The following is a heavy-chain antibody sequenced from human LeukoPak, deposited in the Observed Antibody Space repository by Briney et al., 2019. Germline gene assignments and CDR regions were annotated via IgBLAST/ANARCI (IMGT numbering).Heavy chain of an antibody. J-gene: IGHJ6*04. CDR1: GFTFGNFG. Sequence: GGSLRLSCAASGFTFGNFGIHWVRQAPGKGLEWVSFILYDASKKYYADSVKGRFTISRDDSKNTLYLQMNSLRAEDTAVYYCAELGITMIGGVWGKGTTVTISS. CDR3: AELGITMIGGV. D-gene: IGHD3-10*02. V-gene: IGHV3-30*02. CDR2: ILYDASKK.